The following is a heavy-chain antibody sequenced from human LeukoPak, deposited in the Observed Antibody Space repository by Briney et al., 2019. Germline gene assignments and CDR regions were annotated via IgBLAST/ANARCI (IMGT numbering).Heavy chain of an antibody. D-gene: IGHD3-3*01. Sequence: SETLSLTCTVSAYSISSGYYWGWIRQPPGKGLEWIGSIYYSGSTYYNPSLKSRVTISVDTSKNQFSLKLRSVTAADTAVYYCARVLSDYYYYYMDVWGKGTTVTISS. V-gene: IGHV4-38-2*02. J-gene: IGHJ6*03. CDR1: AYSISSGYY. CDR2: IYYSGST. CDR3: ARVLSDYYYYYMDV.